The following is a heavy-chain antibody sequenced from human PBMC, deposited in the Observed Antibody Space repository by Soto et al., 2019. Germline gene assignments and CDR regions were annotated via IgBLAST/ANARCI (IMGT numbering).Heavy chain of an antibody. Sequence: QVQLQQWGAGLLKPSETLSLTCAVYGGSFSGYYWSWIRQPPGKGLGWIGEANHGGSTNYNPSLKSRVTIAVDTSKNQFSLKLSSVTAADTAVYYCARGGSGWYWYFDLWGRGTLVTVSS. J-gene: IGHJ2*01. CDR1: GGSFSGYY. CDR2: ANHGGST. CDR3: ARGGSGWYWYFDL. D-gene: IGHD6-19*01. V-gene: IGHV4-34*01.